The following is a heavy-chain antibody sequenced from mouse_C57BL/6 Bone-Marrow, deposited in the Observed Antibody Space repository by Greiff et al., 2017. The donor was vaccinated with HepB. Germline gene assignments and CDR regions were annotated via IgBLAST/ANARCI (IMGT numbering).Heavy chain of an antibody. CDR2: INYDGSST. CDR3: ARDPYYGSSYWYFDV. Sequence: EVMLVESEGGLVQPGSSMKLSCTASGFTFSDYYMAWVRQVPEKGLEWVANINYDGSSTYYLDSLKSRFIISRDNAKNILYLQMSSLKSEDTATYYCARDPYYGSSYWYFDVWGTGTTVTVSS. CDR1: GFTFSDYY. V-gene: IGHV5-16*01. D-gene: IGHD1-1*01. J-gene: IGHJ1*03.